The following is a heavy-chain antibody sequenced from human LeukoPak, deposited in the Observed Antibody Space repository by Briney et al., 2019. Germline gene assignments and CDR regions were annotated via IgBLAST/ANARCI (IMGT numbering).Heavy chain of an antibody. CDR2: IRTTAEGAKYA. J-gene: IGHJ4*02. V-gene: IGHV3-21*05. D-gene: IGHD6-19*01. CDR1: GFSFTDYP. CDR3: ARERTSGWDAFDF. Sequence: PGGSLRLSCATSGFSFTDYPMNWVRQAPGEGLECISNIRTTAEGAKYAYYADSVKGRFTISRDNAKNTLYLQMNSLRAEDTAVYYCARERTSGWDAFDFWGQGTLVTVSS.